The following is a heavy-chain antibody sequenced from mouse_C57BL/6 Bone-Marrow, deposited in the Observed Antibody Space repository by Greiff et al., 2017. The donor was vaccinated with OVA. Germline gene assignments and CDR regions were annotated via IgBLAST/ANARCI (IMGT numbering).Heavy chain of an antibody. Sequence: EVQGVESGGGLVKPGGSLKLSCAASGFTFSSYAMSWVRQTPEKRLEWVATISDGGSYTYYPDNVKGRFTISRDNTKNNLYLQMSHLKSEDTAMYNCAGALTGTFYLDYWGQGTTLTVSS. D-gene: IGHD4-1*01. CDR3: AGALTGTFYLDY. J-gene: IGHJ2*01. CDR1: GFTFSSYA. CDR2: ISDGGSYT. V-gene: IGHV5-4*01.